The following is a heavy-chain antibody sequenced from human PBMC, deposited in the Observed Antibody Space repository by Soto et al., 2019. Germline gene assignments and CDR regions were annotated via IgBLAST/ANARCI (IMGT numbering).Heavy chain of an antibody. CDR3: ARDSTSTECYCYGMDV. D-gene: IGHD2-2*01. CDR2: IYYSGST. Sequence: QVQLQESGPGLVKPSQTLSLTCTVSVGSISRGGYYWSWIRQHPGKGLEWIGYIYYSGSTYYNPSLKSGFTLSVGTSKNQFALKLSSVTAADTAVYYYARDSTSTECYCYGMDVWGQGTTVTVSS. CDR1: VGSISRGGYY. J-gene: IGHJ6*02. V-gene: IGHV4-31*03.